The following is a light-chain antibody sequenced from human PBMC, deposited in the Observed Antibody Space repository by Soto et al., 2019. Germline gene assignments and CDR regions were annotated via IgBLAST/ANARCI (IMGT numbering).Light chain of an antibody. CDR2: VAS. J-gene: IGKJ3*01. V-gene: IGKV1-9*01. CDR3: QQLKSYGFT. Sequence: DIQLTQSPSFQSASVGDRVTITCRASQDIGSYLVWYQQKPGKAPKLLIYVASTLQSGVPSRFSGSRIGTEFTLTISSLQPEDLATYYCQQLKSYGFTFGPGTKVDIK. CDR1: QDIGSY.